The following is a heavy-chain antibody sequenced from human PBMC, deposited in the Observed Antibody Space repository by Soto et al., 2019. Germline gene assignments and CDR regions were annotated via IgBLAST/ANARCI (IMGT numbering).Heavy chain of an antibody. Sequence: ASVKVSCKASGYTFTSYAIHWVRQAPGQRLEWMGWIDAGNGDTKYSQKFQGRVTITRDTSASTAYMELSRLRSEDTAVYYCGREGRYGDYLDYWAQGTLVTVSS. V-gene: IGHV1-3*01. CDR3: GREGRYGDYLDY. CDR1: GYTFTSYA. J-gene: IGHJ4*02. CDR2: IDAGNGDT. D-gene: IGHD4-17*01.